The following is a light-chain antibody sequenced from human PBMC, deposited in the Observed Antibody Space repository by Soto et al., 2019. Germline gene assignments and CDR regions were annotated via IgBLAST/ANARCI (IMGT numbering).Light chain of an antibody. V-gene: IGKV3-20*01. CDR2: GVF. Sequence: ETVLTQSPATVSLYPGERATLSCPTSQSVRSNYLAWYQQKPGPAPMLVVYGVFNRATGIPDRFSGSGSGTYFTLTISGLEPEDAAVYYCQHYDGSPRTFGQGTKLEI. CDR1: QSVRSNY. J-gene: IGKJ2*01. CDR3: QHYDGSPRT.